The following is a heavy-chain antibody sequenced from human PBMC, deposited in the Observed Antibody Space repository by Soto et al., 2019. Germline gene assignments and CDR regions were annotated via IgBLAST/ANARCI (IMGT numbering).Heavy chain of an antibody. V-gene: IGHV3-30-3*01. CDR1: GFTFSSYA. CDR2: ITYDGSNK. CDR3: ARAQSIAGAGTSYFYGMDV. J-gene: IGHJ6*02. D-gene: IGHD6-19*01. Sequence: GGSLRLSCAASGFTFSSYAMHWVRQAPGKGLEWVAVITYDGSNKYYADPVKARFTISRDNPKNTLYLQMNSLRAEDTAAYYCARAQSIAGAGTSYFYGMDVWGQGTTVTVSS.